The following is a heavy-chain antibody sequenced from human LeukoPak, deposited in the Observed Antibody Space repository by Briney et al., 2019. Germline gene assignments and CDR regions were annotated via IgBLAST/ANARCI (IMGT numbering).Heavy chain of an antibody. CDR1: GYSISSGYY. D-gene: IGHD2-15*01. CDR2: IYHSGST. Sequence: PSKTLSLTCAVSGYSISSGYYWGWIRQPPGKGLEWIGSIYHSGSTYYNPSLKSRVTISVDTSKNQFSLKLSSVTAADTAVYYCARLPSATYYYYYMDVWGKGTTVTVSS. J-gene: IGHJ6*03. V-gene: IGHV4-38-2*01. CDR3: ARLPSATYYYYYMDV.